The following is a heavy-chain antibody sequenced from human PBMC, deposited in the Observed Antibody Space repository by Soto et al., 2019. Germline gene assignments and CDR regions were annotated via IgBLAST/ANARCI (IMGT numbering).Heavy chain of an antibody. Sequence: LRLSCVASGFTFRTYTMNWVRQAPGKGLEWVSGIRGFSPYTFYAESVKGRFTISRDNAKNSLYLQMNSLGVEDTAVYYCARDRGYDAHDYYYNAMDVWGQGTTVTVSS. J-gene: IGHJ6*02. CDR1: GFTFRTYT. D-gene: IGHD2-15*01. V-gene: IGHV3-21*01. CDR2: IRGFSPYT. CDR3: ARDRGYDAHDYYYNAMDV.